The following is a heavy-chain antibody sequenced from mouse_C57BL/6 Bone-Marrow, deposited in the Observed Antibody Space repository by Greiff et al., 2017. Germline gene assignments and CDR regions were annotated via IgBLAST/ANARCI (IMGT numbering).Heavy chain of an antibody. V-gene: IGHV5-4*01. CDR1: GFTFSSYA. CDR3: ARDPVFRYFDV. Sequence: EVMLVESGGGLVKPGGSLKLSCAASGFTFSSYAMSWVRQTPEKRLEWVATISDGGSYTYYPDNVKGRFTISRDNAKNNLYLQMSHLKSEDTAMYYCARDPVFRYFDVWGTGTTVTVSS. CDR2: ISDGGSYT. D-gene: IGHD6-2*01. J-gene: IGHJ1*03.